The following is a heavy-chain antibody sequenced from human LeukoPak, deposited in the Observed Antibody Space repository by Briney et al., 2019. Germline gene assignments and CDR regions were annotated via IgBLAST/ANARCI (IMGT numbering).Heavy chain of an antibody. CDR1: GGSISSYY. Sequence: PSETLSLTCTVSGGSISSYYWSWIRQPPGKGLEWIGNIYYSGSTNYNPSLKSRVTISVDTSKNQFSLKLSSVTAADTAVYYCARSDYDSSGYSPYYYYYYMDVWGKGTTVTVSS. V-gene: IGHV4-59*01. D-gene: IGHD3-22*01. CDR3: ARSDYDSSGYSPYYYYYYMDV. J-gene: IGHJ6*03. CDR2: IYYSGST.